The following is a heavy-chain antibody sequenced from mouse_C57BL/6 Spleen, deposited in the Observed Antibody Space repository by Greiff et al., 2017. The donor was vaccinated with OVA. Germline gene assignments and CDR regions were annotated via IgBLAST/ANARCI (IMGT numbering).Heavy chain of an antibody. CDR3: AREQVYEGLLDGLAY. CDR1: GYTFTSYW. V-gene: IGHV1-52*01. CDR2: IDPSDSET. J-gene: IGHJ3*01. D-gene: IGHD2-3*01. Sequence: QVQLQQPGAELVRPGSSVKLSCKASGYTFTSYWMHWVKQRPIQGLEWIGNIDPSDSETHYNQKFKDKATLTVDKSSSTAYMQLSSLTSEDSAVYYWAREQVYEGLLDGLAYGGKGTLVTVSA.